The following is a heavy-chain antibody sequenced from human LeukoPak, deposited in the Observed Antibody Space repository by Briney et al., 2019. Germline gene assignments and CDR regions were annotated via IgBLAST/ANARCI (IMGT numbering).Heavy chain of an antibody. CDR1: GFTFSTYA. D-gene: IGHD2-15*01. J-gene: IGHJ3*02. CDR2: IGSNGGTT. Sequence: PGGSLRLSCSASGFTFSTYAMHWVRQAPGKGLQYVSAIGSNGGTTYYADSVKGRFTISRDNSKNTLYLQMNSLRAEDTAVYYCARDRGGYCSGGSCYGDAFDIWGQGTMVTVSS. V-gene: IGHV3-64*04. CDR3: ARDRGGYCSGGSCYGDAFDI.